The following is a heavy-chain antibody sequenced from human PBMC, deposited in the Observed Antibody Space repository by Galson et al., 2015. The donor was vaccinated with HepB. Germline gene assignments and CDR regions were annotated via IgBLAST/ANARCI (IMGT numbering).Heavy chain of an antibody. Sequence: SLRLSCAASGFTFSGSAMHWVRQASGKGLEWVGRIRSKANSYATAYAASVKGRFTVSRDDSKNTAYLQMNSLKTEDTAVYYCTRQGTKPVNYYYYYMDVWGKGTTVTVSS. D-gene: IGHD2-8*01. CDR2: IRSKANSYAT. J-gene: IGHJ6*03. CDR1: GFTFSGSA. CDR3: TRQGTKPVNYYYYYMDV. V-gene: IGHV3-73*01.